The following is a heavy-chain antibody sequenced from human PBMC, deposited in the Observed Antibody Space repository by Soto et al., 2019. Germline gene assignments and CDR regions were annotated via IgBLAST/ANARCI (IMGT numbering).Heavy chain of an antibody. D-gene: IGHD3-9*01. CDR2: INTDGSST. J-gene: IGHJ3*01. CDR3: ARSPGAYYID. CDR1: GFSFSSYW. Sequence: EVQLVESGGGLVQPGGSLRLSCADSGFSFSSYWMHWVRQGPGKGLVWVSRINTDGSSTNYADSVKGRFTISRDNAQNTVYMHMNSLRAEDTAVYYCARSPGAYYIDWGQGTMVTVSS. V-gene: IGHV3-74*01.